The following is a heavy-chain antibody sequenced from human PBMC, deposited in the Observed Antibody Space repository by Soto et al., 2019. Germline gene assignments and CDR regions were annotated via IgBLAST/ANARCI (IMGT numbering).Heavy chain of an antibody. J-gene: IGHJ6*02. CDR2: IYTSGST. Sequence: QVQLQESGPGLVKPSETLSLTCTVSGGSISSYYWSWIRQPAGKGLEWIGRIYTSGSTNYNPSLKSRVPMSVDTSKNQFSLKLSSVTAADTAVYYCAREWNSGSSYGMDVWGQGTTVTVSS. D-gene: IGHD1-7*01. CDR3: AREWNSGSSYGMDV. CDR1: GGSISSYY. V-gene: IGHV4-4*07.